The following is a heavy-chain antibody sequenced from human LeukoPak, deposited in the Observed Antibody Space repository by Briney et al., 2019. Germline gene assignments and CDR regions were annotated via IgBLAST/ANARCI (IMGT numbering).Heavy chain of an antibody. V-gene: IGHV4-30-4*02. CDR2: IYYSGST. CDR1: GGSISSGDYY. CDR3: ARGLMITFGGAITFDP. Sequence: PSETLSLTCTVSGGSISSGDYYWSWIRQPPGKGLEWIGYIYYSGSTYYNPSLKSRVTISVDTSKNQFSLKLSSVTAADTAVYYCARGLMITFGGAITFDPWGQGTLVTVSS. J-gene: IGHJ5*02. D-gene: IGHD3-16*02.